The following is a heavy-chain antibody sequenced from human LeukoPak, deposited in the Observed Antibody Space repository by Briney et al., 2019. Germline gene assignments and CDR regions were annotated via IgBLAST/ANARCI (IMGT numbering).Heavy chain of an antibody. CDR3: AKDRANYYGSGSNFDY. D-gene: IGHD3-10*01. CDR1: GFTFSSYA. J-gene: IGHJ4*02. V-gene: IGHV3-23*01. CDR2: ISGSGGST. Sequence: PGGSLRLSCAASGFTFSSYAMSWVRQAPGKGLEWVSAISGSGGSTYYADPVKGRFTISRDNSKNTLYLQMNSLRAEDTAVYYCAKDRANYYGSGSNFDYWGQGTLVTVSS.